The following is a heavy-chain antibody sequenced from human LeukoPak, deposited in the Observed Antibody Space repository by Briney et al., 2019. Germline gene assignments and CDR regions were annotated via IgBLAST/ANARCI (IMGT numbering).Heavy chain of an antibody. Sequence: SETLSLTCAASGGSFNDSYWTWIRQSPGKGLEWIGEINHNGTTRYNKPLKSRVTISIDTSKNQFSLKLSSVTAADTAVYYCARKIKVQWFVRRSYWYFDLWGRGTLVTVSS. J-gene: IGHJ2*01. D-gene: IGHD3-10*01. CDR1: GGSFNDSY. CDR2: INHNGTT. V-gene: IGHV4-34*01. CDR3: ARKIKVQWFVRRSYWYFDL.